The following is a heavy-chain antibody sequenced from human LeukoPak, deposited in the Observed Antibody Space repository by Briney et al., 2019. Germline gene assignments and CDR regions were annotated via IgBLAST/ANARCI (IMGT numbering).Heavy chain of an antibody. CDR1: GYTFTNYG. CDR2: ISTYKVTT. V-gene: IGHV1-18*04. J-gene: IGHJ4*02. D-gene: IGHD2-2*02. CDR3: ARRAVVPAAIRSAFDY. Sequence: GASVKVSCKASGYTFTNYGVCWVRQAPGQGLEWMGWISTYKVTTNYAQKFQGRVTMTTDTSTSTAYLELRSLGSDDTAVYYCARRAVVPAAIRSAFDYWGQGTLVTVSS.